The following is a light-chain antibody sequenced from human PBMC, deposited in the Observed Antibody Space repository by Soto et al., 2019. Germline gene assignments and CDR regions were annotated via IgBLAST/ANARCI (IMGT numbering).Light chain of an antibody. Sequence: QSALTQPASVSGSPGQWITISCAGTNSDVGAYDRVSWYQHHPTKAPKLIIYDVTNRPSGVPYRFSGSKSGSTASLTISGLQAEDEADYYCCSHAGGSSWVFGGGTKLTVL. CDR1: NSDVGAYDR. J-gene: IGLJ3*02. CDR3: CSHAGGSSWV. CDR2: DVT. V-gene: IGLV2-11*01.